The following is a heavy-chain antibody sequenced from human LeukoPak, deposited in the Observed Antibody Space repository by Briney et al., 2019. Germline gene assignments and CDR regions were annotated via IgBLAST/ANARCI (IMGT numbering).Heavy chain of an antibody. J-gene: IGHJ4*02. CDR3: ARQDEGYTFDY. D-gene: IGHD5-12*01. CDR2: INPGDSDT. V-gene: IGHV5-51*01. CDR1: GYSFTSYW. Sequence: GESLKISCKGSGYSFTSYWIGWGRQMPGKGLEWMGIINPGDSDTRYSPSLQGQVIISVDKSISTAYLQWSSLKASDTAMYYCARQDEGYTFDYWGQGTLVTVSS.